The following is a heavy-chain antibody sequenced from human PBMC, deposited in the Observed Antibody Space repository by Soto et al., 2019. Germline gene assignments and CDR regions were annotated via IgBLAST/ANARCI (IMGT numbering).Heavy chain of an antibody. CDR2: ISCDGINK. D-gene: IGHD3-10*01. CDR3: ARPLWFGESYYYGLDV. V-gene: IGHV3-30-3*01. Sequence: QVQLGESGGGVVQPGRSLRLSCAAAGFTFSDYAMHWVRQAPGKGVEWVAVISCDGINKYYVDSVKGRFTISRDNSKNALFLQMNSLTTEDTAVYYCARPLWFGESYYYGLDVWGQGTTVTVSS. CDR1: GFTFSDYA. J-gene: IGHJ6*02.